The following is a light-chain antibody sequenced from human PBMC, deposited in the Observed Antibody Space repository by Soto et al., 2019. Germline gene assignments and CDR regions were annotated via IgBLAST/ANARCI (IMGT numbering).Light chain of an antibody. CDR1: QSVSSY. CDR3: QQRNNWPPIT. J-gene: IGKJ5*01. V-gene: IGKV3-11*01. CDR2: DAS. Sequence: ESVLTQSPVSLSLSPVDGATRSCRPSQSVSSYLAWYQQRPGQAPRLLIYDASNRATGIPARFSGSGSGTDFTLTIDNLEPEDFAIYYCQQRNNWPPITFGQGTRLEIK.